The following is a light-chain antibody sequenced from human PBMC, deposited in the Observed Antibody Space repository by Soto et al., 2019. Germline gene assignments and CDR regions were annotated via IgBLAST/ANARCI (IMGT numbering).Light chain of an antibody. J-gene: IGKJ1*01. Sequence: EIVMTQSPGTLSVSPGERATLSCRASQSVSSNLAWYQQKPGQAPRLLIYGASTKATGIPARFSGRGSETEFTLTISSLQSEDFAVYYCQQFYNWPRTFGQGTKV. CDR1: QSVSSN. CDR3: QQFYNWPRT. CDR2: GAS. V-gene: IGKV3-15*01.